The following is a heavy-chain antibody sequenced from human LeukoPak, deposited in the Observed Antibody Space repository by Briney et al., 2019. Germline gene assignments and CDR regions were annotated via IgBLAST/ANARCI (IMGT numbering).Heavy chain of an antibody. CDR3: AKGPRYSSGGSCYFDY. Sequence: GGSLRLSFAASGITFSSYAMTWVRQAPGKGLEWVSLISGTGGTTYYADSVKGRFTISRDNSKNTLYLQMNSLRAEDTAVYYCAKGPRYSSGGSCYFDYWGQGTLVTVSS. CDR1: GITFSSYA. V-gene: IGHV3-23*01. J-gene: IGHJ4*02. D-gene: IGHD2-15*01. CDR2: ISGTGGTT.